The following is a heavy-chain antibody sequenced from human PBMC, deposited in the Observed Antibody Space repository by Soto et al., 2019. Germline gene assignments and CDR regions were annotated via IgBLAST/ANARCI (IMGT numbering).Heavy chain of an antibody. V-gene: IGHV4-61*01. J-gene: IGHJ4*02. D-gene: IGHD4-4*01. CDR3: EREGGNSLDY. CDR1: GGSVSSGSYY. Sequence: QVQLQESGPGLVKPSETLSLTCTVSGGSVSSGSYYWSWIRQPPGKGLEWIGYIYYSGSTNYNPPLKSRVTISVDTSKNRFSLKLSSVTAADTAVYYCEREGGNSLDYWGQGTLVTVSS. CDR2: IYYSGST.